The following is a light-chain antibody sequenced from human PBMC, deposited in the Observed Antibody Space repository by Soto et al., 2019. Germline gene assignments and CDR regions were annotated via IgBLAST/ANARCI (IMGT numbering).Light chain of an antibody. CDR1: SSNIGAGYD. Sequence: QSVLTQPPSVSGAPGQKVTISCTGTSSNIGAGYDVHWYQQLPGTAPKLLIYGNTNRPSAVPGRFSGSKSGTSATLAITGLQVEDEGDYSCQSDDNSMSPWVFGGGTKLTVL. V-gene: IGLV1-40*01. CDR3: QSDDNSMSPWV. J-gene: IGLJ3*02. CDR2: GNT.